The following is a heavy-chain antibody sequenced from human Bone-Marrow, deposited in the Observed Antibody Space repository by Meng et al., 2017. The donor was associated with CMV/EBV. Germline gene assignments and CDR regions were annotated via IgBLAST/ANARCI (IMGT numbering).Heavy chain of an antibody. Sequence: GGSLRLSCAASGFTFSSYSMNWVRQAPGKGLEWVGSTRNKANSYTTEYAASVKGRFTISRDDSKNSLYLQMNSLKTEDTAVYYCARGPVEYCSSTRCYRYNAFDIWGQGTMVAVSS. D-gene: IGHD2-2*02. CDR1: GFTFSSYS. J-gene: IGHJ3*02. CDR3: ARGPVEYCSSTRCYRYNAFDI. CDR2: TRNKANSYTT. V-gene: IGHV3-72*01.